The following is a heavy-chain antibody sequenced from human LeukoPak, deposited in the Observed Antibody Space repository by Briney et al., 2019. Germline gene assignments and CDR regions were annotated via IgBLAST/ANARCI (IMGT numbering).Heavy chain of an antibody. CDR3: ASALDSSGYYRYYYYYMDV. CDR1: GYTFTGYY. CDR2: IHPNTGGT. D-gene: IGHD3-22*01. J-gene: IGHJ6*03. Sequence: ASVKVSCKASGYTFTGYYIHWVRQAPGQGLEWMGRIHPNTGGTDYAQKFQGRVTMTRDTSISTAYMELSRLRSDDTAVYYCASALDSSGYYRYYYYYMDVWGKGTTVTVSS. V-gene: IGHV1-2*06.